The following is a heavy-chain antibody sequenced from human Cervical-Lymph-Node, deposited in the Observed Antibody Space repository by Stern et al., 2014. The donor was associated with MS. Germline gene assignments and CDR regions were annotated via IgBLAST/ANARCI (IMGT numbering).Heavy chain of an antibody. CDR1: GGSITNYY. CDR2: IYYSGST. Sequence: QVQLQESGPGLVKPSETLSLTCTVSGGSITNYYWSWIRQPPGKGLEWIGYIYYSGSTNDNARRKSGVTISVDTYKNQFSLKLSAVTAADTAVYYCARDKGRFCLWGQGTLVTVSS. V-gene: IGHV4-59*01. CDR3: ARDKGRFCL. J-gene: IGHJ4*01. D-gene: IGHD5/OR15-5a*01.